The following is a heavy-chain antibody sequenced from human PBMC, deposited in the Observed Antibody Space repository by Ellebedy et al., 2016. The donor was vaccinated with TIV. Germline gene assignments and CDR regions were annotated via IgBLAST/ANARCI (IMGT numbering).Heavy chain of an antibody. J-gene: IGHJ4*02. CDR3: ARDMGRWLQFLAY. D-gene: IGHD5-24*01. CDR1: GFTFNNYN. CDR2: ISSDAITT. Sequence: GGSLRLSCAASGFTFNNYNMIWVRQAPGKGLEWISYISSDAITTDYADSVKGRFSISRDNAKTSVYPQLNSLRAEDTAVYYCARDMGRWLQFLAYWGQGTLVTVSS. V-gene: IGHV3-48*03.